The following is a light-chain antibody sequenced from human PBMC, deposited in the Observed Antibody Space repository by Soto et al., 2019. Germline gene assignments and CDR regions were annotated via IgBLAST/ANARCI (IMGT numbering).Light chain of an antibody. Sequence: QSVLTQPASVSGSPGQSIAISCTGSSSDVGIYNYVSWYQQHPGKVPKLIIYEVTNRPSGVSNRFSGSKSGNTASLTISGLQAEVEADYYSSSYPTSSTWVFGTGTKLTVL. CDR2: EVT. CDR3: SSYPTSSTWV. J-gene: IGLJ1*01. CDR1: SSDVGIYNY. V-gene: IGLV2-14*01.